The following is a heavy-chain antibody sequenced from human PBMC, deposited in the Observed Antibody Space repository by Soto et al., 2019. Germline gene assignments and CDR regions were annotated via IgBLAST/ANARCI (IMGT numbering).Heavy chain of an antibody. V-gene: IGHV4-31*01. CDR3: ARDLRSAYYPNP. CDR2: IHYTGNT. J-gene: IGHJ5*02. Sequence: QVQLQESGPGLVKPSQTLSLTCTVSGGSVSSGSYYWSWIRQHPGRWLDWIGYIHYTGNTYYNPSLKSLLAISVPPSKKHVSLTLTSVPAAATAVYYSARDLRSAYYPNPWSEGTLVTFS. D-gene: IGHD3-3*01. CDR1: GGSVSSGSYY.